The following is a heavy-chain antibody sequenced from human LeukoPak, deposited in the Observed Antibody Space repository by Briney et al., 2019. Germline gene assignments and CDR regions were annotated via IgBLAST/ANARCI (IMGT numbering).Heavy chain of an antibody. J-gene: IGHJ4*02. CDR2: IYYRGST. CDR1: GGSISSSSFY. D-gene: IGHD3-22*01. CDR3: TEFYFDRSGYADY. V-gene: IGHV4-39*01. Sequence: SETLSLTCTVSGGSISSSSFYWGWIRQPPGKGLGWIGSIYYRGSTYYNPSLKSRVTISVDMSENQVSLKLRSVTAADTAVYYCTEFYFDRSGYADYWGQGTLVTVSS.